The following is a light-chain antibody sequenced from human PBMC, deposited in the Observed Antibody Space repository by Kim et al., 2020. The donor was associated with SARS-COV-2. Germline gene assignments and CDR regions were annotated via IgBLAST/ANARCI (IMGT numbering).Light chain of an antibody. V-gene: IGLV2-14*03. J-gene: IGLJ2*01. CDR2: DVN. CDR3: SSFSGNSTLDI. CDR1: NNDIGSYHY. Sequence: QSALTQPASVSGSPGQSITIFCTGTNNDIGSYHYVSWYQQHPGKAPKLIIYDVNNRPSGVSPRFSGSKSGNMATLTISGLQAEDEADYYCSSFSGNSTLDIFGGGTQLTVL.